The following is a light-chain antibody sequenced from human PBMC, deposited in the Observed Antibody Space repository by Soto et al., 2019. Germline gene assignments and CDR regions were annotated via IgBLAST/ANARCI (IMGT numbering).Light chain of an antibody. J-gene: IGKJ3*01. CDR1: QSVTNNY. Sequence: EIVLTQSPGTLSLSPGERATLSCRASQSVTNNYLAWYQQKPGQAPRLLIYGASARAAGIPDRFSGSGSGTDFTLTISRLEPEDFAVYYCQHYVNPPQFTSGPGTKVDIK. CDR2: GAS. CDR3: QHYVNPPQFT. V-gene: IGKV3-20*01.